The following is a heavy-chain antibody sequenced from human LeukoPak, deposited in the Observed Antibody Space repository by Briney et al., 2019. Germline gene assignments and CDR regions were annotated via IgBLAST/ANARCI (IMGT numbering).Heavy chain of an antibody. CDR2: IKQDGSEK. Sequence: GGSLRLSCAASEFTFSRYSMNWVRQAPGKGLEWVANIKQDGSEKYYVDSVKGRFTISRDNAKNSLYLQMNSPRAEDTAVYYCARDFDFTTSRWGPKNKYGMDVWGQGTTVTVSS. J-gene: IGHJ6*02. CDR1: EFTFSRYS. CDR3: ARDFDFTTSRWGPKNKYGMDV. D-gene: IGHD3-9*01. V-gene: IGHV3-7*01.